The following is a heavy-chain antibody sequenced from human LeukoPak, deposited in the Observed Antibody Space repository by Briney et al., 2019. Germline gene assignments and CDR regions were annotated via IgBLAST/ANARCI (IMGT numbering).Heavy chain of an antibody. CDR1: GFIFSSFA. V-gene: IGHV3-23*01. CDR3: ARGRDGYNWIDY. D-gene: IGHD5-24*01. Sequence: PGGSLRLSCAASGFIFSSFAMYWVRQAPGKGLEWVSSISGSGDSTYYADSVKGQFTISRDNSKNTVYLQMNSLRAEDTAVYYCARGRDGYNWIDYWGQGTLVTVSS. J-gene: IGHJ4*02. CDR2: ISGSGDST.